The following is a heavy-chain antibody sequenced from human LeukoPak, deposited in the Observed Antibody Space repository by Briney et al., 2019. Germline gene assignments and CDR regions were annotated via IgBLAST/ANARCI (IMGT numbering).Heavy chain of an antibody. CDR3: ARGSMVRGVITGFATIGY. J-gene: IGHJ4*02. V-gene: IGHV4-34*01. D-gene: IGHD3-10*01. CDR2: INHSGST. Sequence: SETLSLTCAVYGGSFSGYYWSWVRQPPGKGLEWVGEINHSGSTNYNPSLKSRVTISVDTSKNQFSLKLSSVTAADTAVYYCARGSMVRGVITGFATIGYWGQGTLVIVSS. CDR1: GGSFSGYY.